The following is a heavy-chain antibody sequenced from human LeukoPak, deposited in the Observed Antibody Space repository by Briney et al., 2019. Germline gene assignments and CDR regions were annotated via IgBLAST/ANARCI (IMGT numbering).Heavy chain of an antibody. CDR1: GFTFSSYA. V-gene: IGHV3-23*01. CDR3: AKVGYYYDSSGYFAQGFYYFDY. CDR2: ISGSGGST. J-gene: IGHJ4*02. Sequence: GGTLRLSCAASGFTFSSYAMSWVRQAPGKGLEWVSAISGSGGSTYYADSVKGRFTISRDNSKNTLYLQMNSLRAEDTAVYYCAKVGYYYDSSGYFAQGFYYFDYWGQGTLVTVSS. D-gene: IGHD3-22*01.